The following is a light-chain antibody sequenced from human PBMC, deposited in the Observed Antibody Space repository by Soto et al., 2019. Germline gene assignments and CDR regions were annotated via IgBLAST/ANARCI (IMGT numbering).Light chain of an antibody. J-gene: IGKJ2*01. Sequence: EIVLTQSPGTLSLSPGERATLSCRASQSVSSTYLAWYQQNPGQAPRLLIYGASSRATGIPDRFSGRGSGTDFTLTISRLEPEDVAVYFCQQYGSSSYPFGQGTKLEIK. CDR2: GAS. CDR3: QQYGSSSYP. V-gene: IGKV3-20*01. CDR1: QSVSSTY.